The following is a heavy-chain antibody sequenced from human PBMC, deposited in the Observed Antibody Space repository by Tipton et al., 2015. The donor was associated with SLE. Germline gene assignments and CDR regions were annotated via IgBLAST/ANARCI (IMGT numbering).Heavy chain of an antibody. CDR1: GGSFSGYY. Sequence: LRLSCAVYGGSFSGYYWSWIRQPPGKGLEWIGEIYHSGSTYYNPSLKSRVTISVDTSKNQFSLKLSSVTAADTAVYYCASTNWGFDYWGQGTLVTVSS. CDR3: ASTNWGFDY. D-gene: IGHD7-27*01. J-gene: IGHJ4*02. V-gene: IGHV4-34*09. CDR2: IYHSGST.